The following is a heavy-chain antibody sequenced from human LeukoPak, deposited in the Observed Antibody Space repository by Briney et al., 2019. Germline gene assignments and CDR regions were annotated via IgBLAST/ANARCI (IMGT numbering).Heavy chain of an antibody. CDR2: ISSSGSTI. CDR3: AREGGVYCSSTSCFDY. CDR1: GFTFSDYY. V-gene: IGHV3-11*04. D-gene: IGHD2-2*01. J-gene: IGHJ4*02. Sequence: GGSLRLSCAASGFTFSDYYMSWIRQAPGKGLEWVSYISSSGSTIYYADSVKGRFTISRDNAKNSLYLQMNSLRAEDTAVYYCAREGGVYCSSTSCFDYWGQGTLVTVSS.